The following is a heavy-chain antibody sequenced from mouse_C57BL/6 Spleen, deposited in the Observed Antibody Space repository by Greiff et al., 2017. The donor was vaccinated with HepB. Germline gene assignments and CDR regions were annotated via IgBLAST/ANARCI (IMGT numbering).Heavy chain of an antibody. V-gene: IGHV5-17*01. CDR1: GFTFSDYG. CDR2: ISSGSSTT. J-gene: IGHJ4*01. CDR3: ARETAQATDAMDY. D-gene: IGHD3-2*02. Sequence: EVNVVESGGGLVKPGGSLKLSCAASGFTFSDYGVHWVRQAPEKGLEWVAYISSGSSTTYYADTVKGRFTISRDNAKNTLFLQMTSLRSEDTAMYYCARETAQATDAMDYWGQGTSVTVSS.